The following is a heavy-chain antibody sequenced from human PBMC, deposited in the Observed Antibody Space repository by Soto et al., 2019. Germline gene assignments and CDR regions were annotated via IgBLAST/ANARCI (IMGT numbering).Heavy chain of an antibody. V-gene: IGHV3-23*01. CDR2: STGAGGST. CDR3: AKGHSDYQGDYNYYGMDV. CDR1: GSPFSSYA. J-gene: IGHJ6*02. Sequence: GGSLRLSCAASGSPFSSYAISWVRQAPGKWLEWVAASTGAGGSTYKVDSEKGRFTISRDNSKKTVYLQLDGLRAEDTAIYYCAKGHSDYQGDYNYYGMDVWGQGXTVTV. D-gene: IGHD4-4*01.